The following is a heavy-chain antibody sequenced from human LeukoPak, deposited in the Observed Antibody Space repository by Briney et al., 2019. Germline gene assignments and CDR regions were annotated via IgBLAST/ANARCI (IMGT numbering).Heavy chain of an antibody. CDR1: GGTYSSYA. J-gene: IGHJ5*02. CDR2: IIPILGIT. V-gene: IGHV1-69*04. CDR3: ARSTGYYDSSGYLGDWFDP. D-gene: IGHD3-22*01. Sequence: VKVSCKASGGTYSSYAISWVRQAPGQGLEWMGRIIPILGITNYAQNFQDRVMITADKSTSTAYMELSSLRSEDTAVYYCARSTGYYDSSGYLGDWFDPWGQGTLVTVSS.